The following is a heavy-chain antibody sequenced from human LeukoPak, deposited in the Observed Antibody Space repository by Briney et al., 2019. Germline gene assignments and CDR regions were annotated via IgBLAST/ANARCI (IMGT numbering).Heavy chain of an antibody. J-gene: IGHJ6*04. V-gene: IGHV4-34*01. CDR1: GGSFSGYY. CDR3: ARRYGSGSYYYYYGMDV. CDR2: INHSGST. D-gene: IGHD3-10*01. Sequence: SETLSLTCAVYGGSFSGYYWSWIRQPPGKGLEWLGEINHSGSTNYNPSLKSRVTISVDTSKNQFSLKLSSVTDADTAVYYCARRYGSGSYYYYYGMDVWGKGTTVTVSS.